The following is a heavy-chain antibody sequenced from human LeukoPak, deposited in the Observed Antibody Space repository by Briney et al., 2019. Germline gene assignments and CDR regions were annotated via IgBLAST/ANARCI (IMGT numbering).Heavy chain of an antibody. Sequence: PSETLSLTCTVSGGSISSYYWSWIRQPAGKGLEWIGRIYTSGSTNYNPSLKSRVTMSVDTSKNQFSLKLSSVTAADTAVYYCARRHSSSWYGRAVRFDPGGQGTLVTVSS. J-gene: IGHJ5*02. D-gene: IGHD6-13*01. V-gene: IGHV4-4*07. CDR1: GGSISSYY. CDR3: ARRHSSSWYGRAVRFDP. CDR2: IYTSGST.